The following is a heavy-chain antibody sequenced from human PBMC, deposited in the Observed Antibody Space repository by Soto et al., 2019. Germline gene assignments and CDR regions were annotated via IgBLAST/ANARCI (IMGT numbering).Heavy chain of an antibody. CDR3: AAVGVAATRTTYYYYYGMDV. J-gene: IGHJ6*02. CDR2: ISGSGGST. CDR1: GFTFSSYA. V-gene: IGHV3-23*01. Sequence: GSLRLSCAASGFTFSSYAMSWVRQAPGKGLEWVSAISGSGGSTYYADSVKGRFTISRDNSKNTLYLKINSLRAEDTAVYYCAAVGVAATRTTYYYYYGMDVWGQGTTVTVSS. D-gene: IGHD2-15*01.